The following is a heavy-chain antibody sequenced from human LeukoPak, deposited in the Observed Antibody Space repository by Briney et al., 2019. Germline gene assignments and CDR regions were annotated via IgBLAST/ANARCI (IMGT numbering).Heavy chain of an antibody. CDR3: ARDHLITMMGWFDP. Sequence: KLQGRVTMTTDTSTSTAYMELRRLRSDDTAVYYCARDHLITMMGWFDPWGQGTLVTVSS. V-gene: IGHV1-18*01. J-gene: IGHJ5*02. D-gene: IGHD3-22*01.